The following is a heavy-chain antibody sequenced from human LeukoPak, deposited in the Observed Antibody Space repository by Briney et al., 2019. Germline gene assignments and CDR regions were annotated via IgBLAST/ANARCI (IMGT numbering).Heavy chain of an antibody. J-gene: IGHJ4*02. CDR1: GYTFTSYG. V-gene: IGHV1-18*01. CDR3: ARDLRDYYDSSGYYSDY. CDR2: ISAYNGNT. Sequence: ASVKVSCKASGYTFTSYGISWVRQAPGQGLDWMGWISAYNGNTNYAQKLQGRVTMTTDTSTSTAYMELRSLRSDDTAVYYCARDLRDYYDSSGYYSDYWGQGTLVTVSS. D-gene: IGHD3-22*01.